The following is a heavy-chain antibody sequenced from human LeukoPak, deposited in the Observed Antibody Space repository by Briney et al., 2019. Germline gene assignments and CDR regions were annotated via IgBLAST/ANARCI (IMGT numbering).Heavy chain of an antibody. V-gene: IGHV4-34*01. J-gene: IGHJ5*02. Sequence: SETLSLTCAVYGGSFSGYYWSWIRQPPGKGLEWIGEINHSGSTNYNPSLKSRVTISVDTSKNQFSLKLSSVTAADTAVYYCARGTPGSGSWLNWFDPWGQGTLVTVSS. CDR1: GGSFSGYY. CDR2: INHSGST. CDR3: ARGTPGSGSWLNWFDP. D-gene: IGHD6-13*01.